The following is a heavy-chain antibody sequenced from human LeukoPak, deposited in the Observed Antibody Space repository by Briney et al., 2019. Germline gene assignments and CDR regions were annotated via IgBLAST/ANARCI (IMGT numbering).Heavy chain of an antibody. J-gene: IGHJ4*02. CDR3: ARDLTDDFWSGYHFDY. Sequence: GGSLRLSCVASEFTFSSHAMNWVRQAPGKGLEWVSSISSSSNYIYYADSVKGRFTISRDNAKNSLYLQMNSLRAEDTAVYYCARDLTDDFWSGYHFDYWGQGTLVTVSS. D-gene: IGHD3-3*01. V-gene: IGHV3-21*01. CDR1: EFTFSSHA. CDR2: ISSSSNYI.